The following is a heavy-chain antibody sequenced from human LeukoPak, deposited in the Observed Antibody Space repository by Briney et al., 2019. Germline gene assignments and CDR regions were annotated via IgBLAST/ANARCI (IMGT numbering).Heavy chain of an antibody. D-gene: IGHD2-15*01. Sequence: GSLRLSCAASGFTFSGYAMSWVRQAPGKGLEWVSDISGSGGSTYYATSAKGRSTISSDNSKNTLYLQMNSLRAEDTAVYYCAKDVSAGYCSGGSCPNWFDPWGQGTLVTVSS. CDR2: ISGSGGST. V-gene: IGHV3-23*01. CDR3: AKDVSAGYCSGGSCPNWFDP. J-gene: IGHJ5*02. CDR1: GFTFSGYA.